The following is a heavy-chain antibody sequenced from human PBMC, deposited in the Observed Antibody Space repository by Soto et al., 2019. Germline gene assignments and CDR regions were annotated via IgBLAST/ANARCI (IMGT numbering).Heavy chain of an antibody. J-gene: IGHJ4*02. Sequence: QVHLVQSGPEVKRPGSSVKVSCKASGDTFGRNAIHWVRQAPGQGLEWMGGIIPMFPTTNYAQKFKGRLTXXXXKSTGTAYMEMTSLRSEDTAVYYCTKDGDSADYGYWGQGTLVTVSS. D-gene: IGHD2-21*01. CDR1: GDTFGRNA. CDR3: TKDGDSADYGY. V-gene: IGHV1-69*06. CDR2: IIPMFPTT.